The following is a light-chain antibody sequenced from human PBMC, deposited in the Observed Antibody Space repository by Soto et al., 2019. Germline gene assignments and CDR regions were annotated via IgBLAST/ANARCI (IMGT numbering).Light chain of an antibody. J-gene: IGKJ2*01. CDR1: QSVSSNY. Sequence: VLTQSPGTVSLSPGERATLSCRASQSVSSNYLAWYQQKPGQAPRLLIHGASSRATGIPDRFSGSGSGTDFTLTISRLEPEDSAVYYCQQFGGLPYTFGQGTKVEIK. CDR3: QQFGGLPYT. V-gene: IGKV3-20*01. CDR2: GAS.